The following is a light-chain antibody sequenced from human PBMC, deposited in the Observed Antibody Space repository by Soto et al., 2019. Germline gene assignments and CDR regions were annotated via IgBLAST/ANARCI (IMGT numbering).Light chain of an antibody. CDR1: ISDVGSYNL. Sequence: QSVLTQPASVSGSPGQSITISCTGTISDVGSYNLVSWYQHHPGKAPKLMIYEGRKRPSGVSNRFSGSKSGNTASLTISGLQAEDEADYYCCSYGGSLVVFGGGTKLTVL. CDR2: EGR. J-gene: IGLJ2*01. CDR3: CSYGGSLVV. V-gene: IGLV2-23*01.